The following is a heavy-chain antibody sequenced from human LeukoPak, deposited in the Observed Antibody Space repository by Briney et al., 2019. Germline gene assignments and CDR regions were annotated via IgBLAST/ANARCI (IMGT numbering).Heavy chain of an antibody. J-gene: IGHJ3*02. Sequence: ASVKVSCKASGYTFTSYDINWVRQATGQGLEWMGWMNPNSGNAGYAQKFQGRVTMTRNTSISTAYMELSSLRSEDTAVYYCARGRGYNWNYTEAFDIWGQGTMVTVSS. CDR3: ARGRGYNWNYTEAFDI. CDR2: MNPNSGNA. CDR1: GYTFTSYD. D-gene: IGHD1-7*01. V-gene: IGHV1-8*01.